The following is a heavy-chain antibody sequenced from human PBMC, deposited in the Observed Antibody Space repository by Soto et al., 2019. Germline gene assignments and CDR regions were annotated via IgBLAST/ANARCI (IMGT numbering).Heavy chain of an antibody. Sequence: ASVEVSCNASGYTFTSYDINWVRQATGQRLEWMGGMNPNSGNTGYAQKFQGRVTMTRNTSISTAYRELSSLRSEDTAVYYCARDCSSTSCYGTYYYYYMDVWGKGTTVTVSS. CDR3: ARDCSSTSCYGTYYYYYMDV. V-gene: IGHV1-8*01. J-gene: IGHJ6*03. CDR1: GYTFTSYD. D-gene: IGHD2-2*01. CDR2: MNPNSGNT.